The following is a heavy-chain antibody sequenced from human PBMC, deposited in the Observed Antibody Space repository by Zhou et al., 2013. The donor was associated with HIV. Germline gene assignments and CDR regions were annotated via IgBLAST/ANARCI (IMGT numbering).Heavy chain of an antibody. CDR3: ARESPYSSSYAFDI. CDR2: FTPFFASS. Sequence: QVQLVQSGAEVKKPGSSVKVSCKATGGTFSTYAFAWVRQAPGQGLEWMGTFTPFFASSDYAQKFQDRLTITVDQSTSTAYMELSSLRSEDTAVYYCARESPYSSSYAFDIWGQGTMVTVSS. V-gene: IGHV1-69*15. D-gene: IGHD6-6*01. CDR1: GGTFSTYA. J-gene: IGHJ3*02.